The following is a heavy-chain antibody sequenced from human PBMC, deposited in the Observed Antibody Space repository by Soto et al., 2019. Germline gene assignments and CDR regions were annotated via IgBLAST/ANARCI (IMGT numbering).Heavy chain of an antibody. D-gene: IGHD1-7*01. V-gene: IGHV4-39*01. Sequence: SETLSLTCTVSGGSISSSSYYWGWIRQPPGKGLEWIGSIYYSGSTYYNPSLKSRVTISVDTSKNQFSLKLSSVTAADTAVYYCARILYVELRISYYFDYWGQGTLVTVSS. CDR3: ARILYVELRISYYFDY. CDR2: IYYSGST. CDR1: GGSISSSSYY. J-gene: IGHJ4*02.